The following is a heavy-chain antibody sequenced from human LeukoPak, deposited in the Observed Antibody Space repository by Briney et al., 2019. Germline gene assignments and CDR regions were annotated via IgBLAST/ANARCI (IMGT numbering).Heavy chain of an antibody. CDR1: GGSISSYY. Sequence: SETLSLTCTVSGGSISSYYWSWIRQPPGKGLEWIGYIYYSGSTNYNPSLKSRVTISVDTSKNQFSLKLSSVTAADTAVYYCARVDCSGGSCYSFDYWGQGTLVTVSS. CDR2: IYYSGST. J-gene: IGHJ4*02. V-gene: IGHV4-59*01. D-gene: IGHD2-15*01. CDR3: ARVDCSGGSCYSFDY.